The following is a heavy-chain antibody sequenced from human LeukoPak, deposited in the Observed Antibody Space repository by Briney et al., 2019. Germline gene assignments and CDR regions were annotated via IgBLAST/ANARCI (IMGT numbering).Heavy chain of an antibody. D-gene: IGHD6-13*01. CDR1: GGSISSSNW. CDR2: IYHSGST. J-gene: IGHJ6*02. CDR3: ARGLRDSSSWYGHYYGMDV. V-gene: IGHV4-4*02. Sequence: PSETLSLTCAVSGGSISSSNWWSWVRQPPGKGLEWIGEIYHSGSTNYNPSLKSRVTISVDKSKNQFSLKLSSVTAADTAVYYCARGLRDSSSWYGHYYGMDVWGQGTTVTVSS.